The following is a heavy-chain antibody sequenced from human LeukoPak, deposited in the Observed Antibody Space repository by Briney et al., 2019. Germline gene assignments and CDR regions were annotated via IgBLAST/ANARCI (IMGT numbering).Heavy chain of an antibody. J-gene: IGHJ4*02. V-gene: IGHV3-33*06. CDR2: IWYDGSNK. CDR1: GFTFSSYG. D-gene: IGHD1-26*01. Sequence: PGGSLRLSCAASGFTFSSYGMHWVRQAPGKGLVWVAVIWYDGSNKYYADSVKGRFTISRDNSKNTLYLQMNSLRAEDTAVYYCAKDSGSYLYYFDYWGQGTLVTVSS. CDR3: AKDSGSYLYYFDY.